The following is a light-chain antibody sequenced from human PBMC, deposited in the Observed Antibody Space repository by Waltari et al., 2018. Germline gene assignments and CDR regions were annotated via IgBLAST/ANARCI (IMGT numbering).Light chain of an antibody. CDR1: SSDIGTYNY. CDR2: GVN. V-gene: IGLV2-14*01. Sequence: SALTQPASVSGSPGQSITISCTGTSSDIGTYNYSSWYQQHPGKAPKLLIYGVNKRPSGVSYRFSGSKSGNTASLTISGLQAEDESDYYCSSYSRITTSVVFGGGTKLTVL. CDR3: SSYSRITTSVV. J-gene: IGLJ3*02.